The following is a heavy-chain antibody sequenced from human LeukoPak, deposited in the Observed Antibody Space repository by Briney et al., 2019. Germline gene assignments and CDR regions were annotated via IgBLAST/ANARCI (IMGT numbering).Heavy chain of an antibody. V-gene: IGHV3-20*04. J-gene: IGHJ6*04. Sequence: PGGSLRLSCAASGFTFDDHGMIWVRQAPGKGLEWVTGIDWNGGSPRYADSVKGRFTVSRDNAKNFPYLQMNSLRAEDTAVYYCAELGITMIGGVWGKGTTVTISS. CDR3: AELGITMIGGV. CDR2: IDWNGGSP. CDR1: GFTFDDHG. D-gene: IGHD3-10*02.